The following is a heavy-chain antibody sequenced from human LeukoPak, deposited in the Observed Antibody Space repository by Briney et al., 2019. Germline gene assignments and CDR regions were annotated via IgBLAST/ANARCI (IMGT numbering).Heavy chain of an antibody. J-gene: IGHJ4*02. V-gene: IGHV3-23*01. D-gene: IGHD3-16*01. CDR3: ARRGDYFPFDY. CDR1: GFTFSNNA. CDR2: TSTSGGSA. Sequence: GGSLRLSCAASGFTFSNNAMSWVRQAPGKGLEWVSATSTSGGSAYYADSVKGRFTISRDNSKNTLYLQMNSLRVEDTAVYYCARRGDYFPFDYWGQGILVTVSS.